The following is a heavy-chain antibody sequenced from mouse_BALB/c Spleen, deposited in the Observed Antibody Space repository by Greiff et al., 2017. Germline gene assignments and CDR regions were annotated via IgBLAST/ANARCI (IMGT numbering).Heavy chain of an antibody. CDR3: ARTIYDGYYYYAMDY. CDR1: GYSITSDYA. Sequence: EVKLQESGPGLVKPSQSLSLTCTVTGYSITSDYAWNWIRQFPGNKLEWMGYISYSGSTSYNPSLKSRISITRDTSKNQFFLQLNSVTTEDTATYYCARTIYDGYYYYAMDYWGQGTSVTVSS. D-gene: IGHD2-3*01. J-gene: IGHJ4*01. CDR2: ISYSGST. V-gene: IGHV3-2*02.